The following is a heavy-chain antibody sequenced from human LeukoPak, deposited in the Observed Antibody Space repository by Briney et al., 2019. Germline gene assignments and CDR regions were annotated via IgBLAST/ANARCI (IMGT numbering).Heavy chain of an antibody. CDR3: ARLSLHQYYFDY. CDR1: GGSISSSSYY. Sequence: SETLSLTCTVSGGSISSSSYYWGWIRQPPGKGLEWIGSIYYSGSTYYNPSLKSRVTISIDTSKNQSSLKLSSVTAADTAVYYCARLSLHQYYFDYWGQGTLVTVSS. CDR2: IYYSGST. J-gene: IGHJ4*02. D-gene: IGHD2-2*01. V-gene: IGHV4-39*01.